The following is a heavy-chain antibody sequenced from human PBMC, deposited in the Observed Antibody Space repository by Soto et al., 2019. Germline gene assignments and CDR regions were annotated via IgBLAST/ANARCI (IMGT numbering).Heavy chain of an antibody. V-gene: IGHV1-46*01. J-gene: IGHJ4*02. CDR3: ARGGPDLGTIGSFDY. D-gene: IGHD1-1*01. Sequence: VASVKVSCKASGYTFTNYYMHWVRQAPGQGLEWMGVIHYSGATPTYAQKFQGRVTMARDTSTSTVYVELSSLTSADTAVYYCARGGPDLGTIGSFDYWGQGTLVTVYS. CDR2: IHYSGATP. CDR1: GYTFTNYY.